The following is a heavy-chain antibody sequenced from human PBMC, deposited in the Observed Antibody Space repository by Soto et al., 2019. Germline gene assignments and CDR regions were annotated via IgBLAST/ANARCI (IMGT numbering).Heavy chain of an antibody. CDR1: GFTFSSYS. CDR2: ISSSSSTI. V-gene: IGHV3-48*02. Sequence: EVQLVESGGGLVQPGGSLRLSCAASGFTFSSYSMNWVRQAPGKGLEWVSYISSSSSTIYYADSVKGRFTISRDNAKNSLYLQRNSLRDDDTAVDYCVRDIVGYSSSGYDFDYWGQGTLVTVSS. CDR3: VRDIVGYSSSGYDFDY. D-gene: IGHD6-13*01. J-gene: IGHJ4*02.